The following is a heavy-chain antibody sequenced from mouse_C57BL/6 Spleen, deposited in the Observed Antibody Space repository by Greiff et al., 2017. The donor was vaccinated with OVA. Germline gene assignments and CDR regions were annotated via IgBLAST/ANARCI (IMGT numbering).Heavy chain of an antibody. Sequence: VQLQQSGPELVKPGASVKISCKASGYTFTDYYMNWVKQSHGQSLEWIGDINPNNGGTSYNQKFKGKATLTVDKSSSTAYMELRSLASEDSAVYYCARGEDAMDYWGQGTSVTVSS. CDR2: INPNNGGT. V-gene: IGHV1-26*01. CDR3: ARGEDAMDY. J-gene: IGHJ4*01. CDR1: GYTFTDYY.